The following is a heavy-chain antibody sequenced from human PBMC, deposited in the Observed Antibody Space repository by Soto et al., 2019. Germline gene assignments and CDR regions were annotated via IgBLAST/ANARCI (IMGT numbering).Heavy chain of an antibody. J-gene: IGHJ4*02. V-gene: IGHV4-30-4*01. D-gene: IGHD6-6*01. CDR3: ARQYTSSPKRYFDY. Sequence: SETLSLTCTVSGGSISSGDYYWSWIRQPPGKGLEWIGYIYYSGSTYYNPSLKSRVTISVDTSKNQFSLKLSSVTAADTAVYYCARQYTSSPKRYFDYWGQGTLVTAPQ. CDR2: IYYSGST. CDR1: GGSISSGDYY.